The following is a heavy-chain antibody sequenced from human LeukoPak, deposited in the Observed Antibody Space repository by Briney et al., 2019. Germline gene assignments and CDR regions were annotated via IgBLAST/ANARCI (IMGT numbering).Heavy chain of an antibody. D-gene: IGHD3-22*01. CDR1: GGSISSGGYS. Sequence: PSQTLSLTCAVSGGSISSGGYSWSWIRQPPGKGLEWIGYIYYSGSTNYNPSLKSRVTISVDTSKNQFSLKLSSVTAADTAVYYCARARDVYYDRAFDIWGQGTMVTFSS. CDR3: ARARDVYYDRAFDI. V-gene: IGHV4-61*08. CDR2: IYYSGST. J-gene: IGHJ3*02.